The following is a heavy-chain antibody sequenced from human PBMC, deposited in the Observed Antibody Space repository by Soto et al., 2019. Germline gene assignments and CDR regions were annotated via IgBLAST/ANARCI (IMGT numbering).Heavy chain of an antibody. V-gene: IGHV3-21*01. CDR2: ISSSSSYI. Sequence: EVQLVESGGGLVKPGGSLRLSCAASGFTFSSYSMNWVRQAPGKGLAWVSSISSSSSYIYYADSVKGRFTIPRDNAKNSLYLQMNSLRAEDTAVYYCARDLYSSSARYFDYWGQGTLVTVSS. CDR3: ARDLYSSSARYFDY. CDR1: GFTFSSYS. J-gene: IGHJ4*02. D-gene: IGHD6-6*01.